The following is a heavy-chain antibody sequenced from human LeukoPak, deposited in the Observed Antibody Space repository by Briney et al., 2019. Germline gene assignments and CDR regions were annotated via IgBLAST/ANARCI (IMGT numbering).Heavy chain of an antibody. CDR2: ISGNGHQT. Sequence: HPGGSLRLSCSASGFAFSIFAMTWVRHLPGKGLDWVSTISGNGHQTYYGDSVKGRFSVSRDNSKDILYLQMDSLRADDSALYYCAKDANYYDSSGFFIPFDYWGQGTLVTVSS. V-gene: IGHV3-23*01. J-gene: IGHJ4*02. CDR3: AKDANYYDSSGFFIPFDY. CDR1: GFAFSIFA. D-gene: IGHD3-22*01.